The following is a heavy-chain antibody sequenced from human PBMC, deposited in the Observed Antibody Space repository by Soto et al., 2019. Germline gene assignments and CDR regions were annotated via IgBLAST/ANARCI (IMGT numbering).Heavy chain of an antibody. J-gene: IGHJ4*02. CDR3: ARGGCGGWYLIHYFDY. D-gene: IGHD6-19*01. CDR1: GGTFSSYA. Sequence: QVQLVQSGAEVKKPGSSVKVSCKASGGTFSSYAISWVRQAPGQGLEWMGGSSPMFGTANYAQKFQGRVTLTADDSTSTAYMELSSLRSEDTAVYYCARGGCGGWYLIHYFDYWGQGTLVTVSS. CDR2: SSPMFGTA. V-gene: IGHV1-69*01.